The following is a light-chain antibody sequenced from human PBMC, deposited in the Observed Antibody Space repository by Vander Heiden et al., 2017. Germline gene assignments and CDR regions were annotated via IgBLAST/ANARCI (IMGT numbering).Light chain of an antibody. CDR2: GAS. Sequence: EIVMTQSPATLSVSPGERATLSCRASQSVSSNLAWYQQKPGQAPRLLIYGASTRTTGIPARFSGSGYGTEFTLTINSLQSEDFAVYYCQQYNNWPPVTFGQGTLLEIK. CDR3: QQYNNWPPVT. V-gene: IGKV3-15*01. CDR1: QSVSSN. J-gene: IGKJ5*01.